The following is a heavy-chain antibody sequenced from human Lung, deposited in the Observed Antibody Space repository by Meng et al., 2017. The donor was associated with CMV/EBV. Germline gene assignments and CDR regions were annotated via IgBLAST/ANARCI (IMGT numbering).Heavy chain of an antibody. CDR1: GGSFSGYY. Sequence: SXTLSLTCAVYGGSFSGYYWSWIRQPPGKGLEWIGEINHSGSTNYNPSLKSRVTISVDTSKNQFSLKLSSVTAADTAVYYCARSPWQQRGDFEYWGQGTLVTVSS. CDR2: INHSGST. CDR3: ARSPWQQRGDFEY. J-gene: IGHJ4*02. V-gene: IGHV4-34*01. D-gene: IGHD6-13*01.